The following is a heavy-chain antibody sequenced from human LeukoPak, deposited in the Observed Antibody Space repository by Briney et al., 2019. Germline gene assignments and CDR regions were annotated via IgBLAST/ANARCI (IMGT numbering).Heavy chain of an antibody. CDR2: IFPSGGEI. J-gene: IGHJ4*02. V-gene: IGHV3-23*01. CDR3: AKDSYNSGWGNDFDY. Sequence: NPGGSLRLSCAASGFTFSTFAMIWVRQPPGKGLEWVSSIFPSGGEIHYADSVRGRFTISRDNSKNTLYLQMNSLRAEDTAVYYCAKDSYNSGWGNDFDYWGQGTLVTVSS. CDR1: GFTFSTFA. D-gene: IGHD6-19*01.